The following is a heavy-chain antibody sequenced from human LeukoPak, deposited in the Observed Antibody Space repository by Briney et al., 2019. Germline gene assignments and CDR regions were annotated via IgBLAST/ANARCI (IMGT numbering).Heavy chain of an antibody. V-gene: IGHV3-49*04. J-gene: IGHJ4*02. D-gene: IGHD3-9*01. CDR2: IRSKAFGGTT. CDR1: GFTFSDDA. Sequence: GRSLRLPCTVSGFTFSDDAMSWVRPAPGKGLEWVGFIRSKAFGGTTQYAASVKGRFTISRDDSKSIAYLQMNSLKTEDTAVYYCANYDILTGYPGGYWGQGTLVTVSS. CDR3: ANYDILTGYPGGY.